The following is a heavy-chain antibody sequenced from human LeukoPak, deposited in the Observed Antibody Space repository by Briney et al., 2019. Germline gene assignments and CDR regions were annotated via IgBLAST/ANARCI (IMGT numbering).Heavy chain of an antibody. V-gene: IGHV4-59*11. D-gene: IGHD1-1*01. CDR1: GGPIISHY. CDR2: ISNSGST. CDR3: VRDALEGYYSYYYMDV. Sequence: SETLSLTCSVSGGPIISHYWSWIRQPPGKGLEWIGYISNSGSTDYNPSLRSRVTISINTSKNQFSLKLTSVTAAGSAVYYCVRDALEGYYSYYYMDVWGRGTTATVSS. J-gene: IGHJ6*03.